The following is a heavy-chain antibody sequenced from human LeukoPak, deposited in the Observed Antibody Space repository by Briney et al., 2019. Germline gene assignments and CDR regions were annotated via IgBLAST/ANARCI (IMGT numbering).Heavy chain of an antibody. D-gene: IGHD1-1*01. CDR1: GGSISSYY. V-gene: IGHV4-59*12. J-gene: IGHJ4*02. CDR3: VRDRELAY. CDR2: IYYSGST. Sequence: SETLSLTCTVSGGSISSYYWSWIRQPLGKRLEWIGYIYYSGSTNYNPSLKSRVTISVDTSKNQFSLKLSSVTAADRAVYFCVRDRELAYWGQGILVTVSS.